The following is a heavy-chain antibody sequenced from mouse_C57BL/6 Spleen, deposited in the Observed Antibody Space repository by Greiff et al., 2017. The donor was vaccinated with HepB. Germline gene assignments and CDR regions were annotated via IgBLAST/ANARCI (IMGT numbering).Heavy chain of an antibody. CDR2: IDPSDSET. D-gene: IGHD2-3*01. J-gene: IGHJ2*01. Sequence: VQLQQSGAELVRPGSSVKLSCKASGYTFTSYWMHWVKQRPIQGLEWIGNIDPSDSETHYNQKFKDKATLTVDKSSSTAYMQLSSLTSEDSAVYYCARWDGYYVFLDYWGQGTTLTVSS. CDR1: GYTFTSYW. V-gene: IGHV1-52*01. CDR3: ARWDGYYVFLDY.